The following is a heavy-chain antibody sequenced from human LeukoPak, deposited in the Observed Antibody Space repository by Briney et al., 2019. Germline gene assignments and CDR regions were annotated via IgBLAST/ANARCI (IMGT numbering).Heavy chain of an antibody. Sequence: GGSLRLSCAASGFTFSSYSMNWVRQAPGKGLEWVSSISSSSSYIYYADSVKGRFTISRDNAKNSLYLQMNSLRAEDTAVYYCAKEGLLRPNPFDYWGQGTLVTVSS. CDR3: AKEGLLRPNPFDY. D-gene: IGHD1-26*01. J-gene: IGHJ4*02. CDR2: ISSSSSYI. CDR1: GFTFSSYS. V-gene: IGHV3-21*04.